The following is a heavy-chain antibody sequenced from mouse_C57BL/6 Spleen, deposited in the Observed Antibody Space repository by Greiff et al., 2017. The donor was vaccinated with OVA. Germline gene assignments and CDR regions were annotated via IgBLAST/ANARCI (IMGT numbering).Heavy chain of an antibody. D-gene: IGHD2-3*01. CDR1: GYSFTGYY. CDR2: INPITGGT. V-gene: IGHV1-42*01. J-gene: IGHJ3*01. Sequence: QLQQSGPELVKPGASVKISCKASGYSFTGYYMNWVKQSPEKSLEWVGEINPITGGTTYNQKFKAKATLTVDKSSSTAYMQLKSLTSEDSAVYYCASLDDGYLAYCGQGTLVTVSA. CDR3: ASLDDGYLAY.